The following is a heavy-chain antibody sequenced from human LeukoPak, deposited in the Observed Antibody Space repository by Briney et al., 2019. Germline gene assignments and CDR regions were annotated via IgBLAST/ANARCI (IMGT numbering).Heavy chain of an antibody. CDR1: GFTFSSYA. CDR3: AKAMYDILTGYPYNWFDP. Sequence: GGSLRLSCAASGFTFSSYAMSWVRQAPGKGLEGVSTISGGGGSTYYADSVKGRFTISRDNSKNTLYLQMNSLRAEATAVYYCAKAMYDILTGYPYNWFDPWGQGTLVTVSS. CDR2: ISGGGGST. V-gene: IGHV3-23*01. J-gene: IGHJ5*02. D-gene: IGHD3-9*01.